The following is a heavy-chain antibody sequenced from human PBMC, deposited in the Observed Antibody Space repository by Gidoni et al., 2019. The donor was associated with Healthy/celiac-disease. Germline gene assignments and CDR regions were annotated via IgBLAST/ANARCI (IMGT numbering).Heavy chain of an antibody. CDR3: AKLSYDFWSGYSSAPMDV. Sequence: EVQLLESGGGLVQPGGSLRLSCAASGFTFSSYAMSWVRQAPGKGLEWVSAISGSGGSTYYADSVKGRFTISRDNSKNTLYLQMNSLRAEDTAVYYCAKLSYDFWSGYSSAPMDVWGQGTTVTVSS. V-gene: IGHV3-23*01. J-gene: IGHJ6*02. D-gene: IGHD3-3*01. CDR1: GFTFSSYA. CDR2: ISGSGGST.